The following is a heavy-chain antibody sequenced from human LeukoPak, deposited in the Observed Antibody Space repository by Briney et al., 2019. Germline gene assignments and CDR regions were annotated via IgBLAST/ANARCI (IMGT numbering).Heavy chain of an antibody. CDR2: ISGSGGST. CDR3: AKDLYCSSTSCYEAVY. Sequence: GRSLRLSCAASGFTFSSYDMSWVRQAPGKGLEWVSSISGSGGSTYYADSVKGRFTISRDNSKNTLYLQMNSLRAEDTAVYYCAKDLYCSSTSCYEAVYWGQGTLVTVSS. CDR1: GFTFSSYD. J-gene: IGHJ4*02. D-gene: IGHD2-2*01. V-gene: IGHV3-23*01.